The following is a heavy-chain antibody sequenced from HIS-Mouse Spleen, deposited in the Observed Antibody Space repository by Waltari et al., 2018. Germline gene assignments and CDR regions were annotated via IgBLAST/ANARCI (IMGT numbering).Heavy chain of an antibody. V-gene: IGHV4-39*07. CDR3: AREIPYSSSWYDWYFDL. CDR1: GGSIRSSSSY. CDR2: IYYSGST. Sequence: QLLLQESGPGLVKPSETLSLTCTVSGGSIRSSSSYWGWVRQPPGKGLEWIGIIYYSGSTYYNPSLKSRVTISVDTSKNQFSLKLSSVTAADTAVYYCAREIPYSSSWYDWYFDLWGRGTLVTVSS. D-gene: IGHD6-13*01. J-gene: IGHJ2*01.